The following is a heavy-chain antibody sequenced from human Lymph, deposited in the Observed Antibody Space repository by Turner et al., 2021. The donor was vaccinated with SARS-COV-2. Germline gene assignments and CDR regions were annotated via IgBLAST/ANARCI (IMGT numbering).Heavy chain of an antibody. J-gene: IGHJ6*02. CDR3: ARGRYSGGGMDV. CDR2: MNPNSGNT. Sequence: QVQLVQSEAEMKRPGASVKVFCKASGYTFTSYDINWVRQDTGQGLEWMGWMNPNSGNTGYAQKFQGRVTMTRNISISTAYMELSTLRSEDTAVYYCARGRYSGGGMDVWGQGTTVTVSS. CDR1: GYTFTSYD. V-gene: IGHV1-8*01. D-gene: IGHD1-26*01.